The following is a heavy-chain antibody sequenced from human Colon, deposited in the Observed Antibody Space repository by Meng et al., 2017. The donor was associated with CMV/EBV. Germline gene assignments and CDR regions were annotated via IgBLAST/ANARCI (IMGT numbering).Heavy chain of an antibody. V-gene: IGHV3-21*06. CDR3: ARDWKTDY. D-gene: IGHD1-1*01. J-gene: IGHJ4*02. CDR2: ITHTSDT. Sequence: GESLKISCVTSGFTFSSYSLNWVRQAPGKGLEWVSSITHTSDTYYADSLKGRFTVSRDNAQNPGCLQMNSLTAEDTAVYFCARDWKTDYWGQGTLVTVSS. CDR1: GFTFSSYS.